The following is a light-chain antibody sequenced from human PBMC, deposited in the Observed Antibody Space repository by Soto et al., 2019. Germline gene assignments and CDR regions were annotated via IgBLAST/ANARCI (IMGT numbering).Light chain of an antibody. CDR1: QSVSSY. J-gene: IGKJ4*01. Sequence: EIVLTQSPATLSLSPGERATLSCRASQSVSSYLAWYQQKPGQAPRLLIYDASNRATGIPARFSGSGSGTDFTLTISSLGPEDFAVYYCHQRSNWLTFGGGTKVEIK. CDR2: DAS. V-gene: IGKV3-11*01. CDR3: HQRSNWLT.